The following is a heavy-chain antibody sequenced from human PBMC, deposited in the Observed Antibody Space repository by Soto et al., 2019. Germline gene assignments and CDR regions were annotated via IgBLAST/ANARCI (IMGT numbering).Heavy chain of an antibody. Sequence: EVQLVQSGADIKKRGESLKISCKGVGYKFGSAWIGWVRQMPGKGLEWMGIIKPGTSDIRYSPSCRGHVTISADEAVSTAYLQWSSLKASDTAMYYCARQLSHICDSWGQGTLVTVSS. CDR3: ARQLSHICDS. CDR2: IKPGTSDI. V-gene: IGHV5-51*01. J-gene: IGHJ4*02. D-gene: IGHD3-3*02. CDR1: GYKFGSAW.